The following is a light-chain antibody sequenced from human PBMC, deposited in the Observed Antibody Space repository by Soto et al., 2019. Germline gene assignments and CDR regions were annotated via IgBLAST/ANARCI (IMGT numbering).Light chain of an antibody. V-gene: IGLV2-23*01. J-gene: IGLJ1*01. Sequence: QSALTQPASVSGSPGQSITISCTGTNSDVGTHNLVSWYQQHPGKAPKLIIYEGTKRASGVSNRFSGPKSGNTASLTISGLQAVDEADYYCCSFAVFTYVFGTGTKVTVL. CDR2: EGT. CDR3: CSFAVFTYV. CDR1: NSDVGTHNL.